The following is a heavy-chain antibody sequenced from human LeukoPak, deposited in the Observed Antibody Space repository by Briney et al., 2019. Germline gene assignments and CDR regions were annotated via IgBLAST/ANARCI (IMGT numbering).Heavy chain of an antibody. Sequence: PGGSLRLSCAASGFTFSSYWMSWVRQAPGKGLEWVANIKQDGSEKYYVDSVKGRFTISRDNAKNSLYLQMNSLRTEDTAVYYCARDYDYVWVSYRYQVHFDYWGQGTLVTVSS. J-gene: IGHJ4*02. CDR2: IKQDGSEK. CDR1: GFTFSSYW. D-gene: IGHD3-16*02. CDR3: ARDYDYVWVSYRYQVHFDY. V-gene: IGHV3-7*01.